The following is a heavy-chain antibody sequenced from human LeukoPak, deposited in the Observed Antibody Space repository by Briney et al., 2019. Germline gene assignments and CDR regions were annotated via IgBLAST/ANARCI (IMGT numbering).Heavy chain of an antibody. J-gene: IGHJ4*02. CDR2: MNPNSGST. CDR1: GYTFTSYD. V-gene: IGHV1-2*02. Sequence: ASVKVSCKASGYTFTSYDINWVRQATGQGLEWMGWMNPNSGSTNYAQKFQGRVTMTRDTSISTAYMEPSRLRSDDTAVYYCARVGRDIVVVPAADYWGQGTLVTVSS. D-gene: IGHD2-2*01. CDR3: ARVGRDIVVVPAADY.